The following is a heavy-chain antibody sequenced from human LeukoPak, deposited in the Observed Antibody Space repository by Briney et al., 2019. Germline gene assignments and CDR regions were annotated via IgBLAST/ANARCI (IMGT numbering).Heavy chain of an antibody. CDR1: GYTFTGYY. CDR2: INPNSGGT. J-gene: IGHJ4*02. CDR3: ARDWGSGSFDFDY. D-gene: IGHD1-26*01. Sequence: ASVKVSCKASGYTFTGYYMHWVRQAPGQGLEWMGWINPNSGGTNYAQKFQGWVTMTRDTSISTAYTELSRLRSDDTAVYYCARDWGSGSFDFDYWGQGTLVTVSS. V-gene: IGHV1-2*04.